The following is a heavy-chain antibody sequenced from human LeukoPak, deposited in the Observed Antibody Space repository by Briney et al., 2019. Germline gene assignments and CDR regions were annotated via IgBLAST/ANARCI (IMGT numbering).Heavy chain of an antibody. CDR1: GFTLCDLY. Sequence: PGGSLRLSCAASGFTLCDLYMEGVPQAPGQGLEWGGRSRNKANSDTTKYAASVKGRFTISRDDSKSPLSLQMNSLTSEDTAVYYCVRVSGTYNYDYWGQGNLITVSS. CDR3: VRVSGTYNYDY. D-gene: IGHD1-26*01. CDR2: SRNKANSDTT. V-gene: IGHV3-72*01. J-gene: IGHJ4*02.